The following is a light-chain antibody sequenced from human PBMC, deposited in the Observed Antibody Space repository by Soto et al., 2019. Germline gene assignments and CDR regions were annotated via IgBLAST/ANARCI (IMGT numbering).Light chain of an antibody. CDR1: SSNIGAGYD. J-gene: IGLJ2*01. CDR2: GNS. CDR3: QSYDSSLSGSVV. Sequence: ELTQPPSVSGAPGQRVTISCTGSSSNIGAGYDVHWYQQLPGTAPKLLIYGNSNRPSGVPDRFSGSKSGTSASLAITGLQAEDEADYYCQSYDSSLSGSVVFGGGTKLTVL. V-gene: IGLV1-40*01.